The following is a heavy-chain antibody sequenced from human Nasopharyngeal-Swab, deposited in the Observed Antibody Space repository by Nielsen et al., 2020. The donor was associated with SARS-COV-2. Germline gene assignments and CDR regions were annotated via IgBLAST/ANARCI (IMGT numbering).Heavy chain of an antibody. D-gene: IGHD4-11*01. CDR3: ARDGATVIGNYYYYMDV. CDR2: ITSSSSTI. J-gene: IGHJ6*03. Sequence: GGSLRLSCAASGFTFSYYSMNWVRQAPGKGLEWVSYITSSSSTIYYADSVKGRFTISRDNAKNSLYLQMNSLRAEDTAVYYCARDGATVIGNYYYYMDVWGKGTTVTVSS. V-gene: IGHV3-48*01. CDR1: GFTFSYYS.